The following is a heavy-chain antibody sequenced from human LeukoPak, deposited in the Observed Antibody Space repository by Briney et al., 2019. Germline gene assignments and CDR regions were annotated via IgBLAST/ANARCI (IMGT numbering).Heavy chain of an antibody. CDR3: ARDLSGVTGYTYGRGIDY. CDR1: GFTFSSYW. V-gene: IGHV3-7*01. J-gene: IGHJ4*02. Sequence: GGSLRLSCAASGFTFSSYWMSWVRQAPGEGLEWVANINQDGSEKYYVDSVKGRFTISRDNAKTSLYLQMNSLRVEDTAVYYCARDLSGVTGYTYGRGIDYWGQGTLVTVSS. CDR2: INQDGSEK. D-gene: IGHD5-18*01.